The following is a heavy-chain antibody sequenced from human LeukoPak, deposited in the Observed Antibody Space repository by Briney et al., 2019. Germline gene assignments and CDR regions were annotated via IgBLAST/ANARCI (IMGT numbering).Heavy chain of an antibody. J-gene: IGHJ6*03. CDR1: GGSFSGYY. D-gene: IGHD4-11*01. Sequence: SETLSLTCAVYGGSFSGYYWSWIRQPPGKGLEWIGEINHSGSSNYNPSLKSRVTISVDASKNQFSLKLSSVTAADTAVYYCARAYSNYVYYYMDVWGKGTTVTVSS. V-gene: IGHV4-34*01. CDR3: ARAYSNYVYYYMDV. CDR2: INHSGSS.